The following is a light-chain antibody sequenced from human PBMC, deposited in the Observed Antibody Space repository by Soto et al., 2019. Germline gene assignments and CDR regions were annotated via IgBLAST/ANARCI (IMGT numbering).Light chain of an antibody. CDR3: TSFTSIHTYV. CDR2: EVT. CDR1: SNDVGGYNF. V-gene: IGLV2-14*01. J-gene: IGLJ1*01. Sequence: QSVLTQPASVSGSPGQSITISCTGTSNDVGGYNFVSWYQQHPDKAPRLMIYEVTNRPSGVSDRFSGSKSGNTASLTISGLQAEDEADYYCTSFTSIHTYVFETGTKLTVL.